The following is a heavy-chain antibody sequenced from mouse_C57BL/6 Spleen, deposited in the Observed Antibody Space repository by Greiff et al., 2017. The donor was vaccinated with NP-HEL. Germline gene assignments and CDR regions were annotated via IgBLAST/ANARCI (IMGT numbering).Heavy chain of an antibody. Sequence: EVKLMESGEGLVKPGGSLKLSCAASGFTFSSYAMSWVRQTPEKRLEWVAYISSGGDYIYYADTVKGRFTISRDNARNTLYLQMSSLKSEDTAMYYCTREGWGFAYWGQGTLVTVSA. CDR2: ISSGGDYI. V-gene: IGHV5-9-1*02. CDR1: GFTFSSYA. J-gene: IGHJ3*01. CDR3: TREGWGFAY. D-gene: IGHD1-1*02.